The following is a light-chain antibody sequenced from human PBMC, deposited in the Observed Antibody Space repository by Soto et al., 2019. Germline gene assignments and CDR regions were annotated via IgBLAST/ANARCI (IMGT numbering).Light chain of an antibody. J-gene: IGKJ3*01. CDR2: RAS. CDR3: HQFGSSPLDT. CDR1: QTISSSF. Sequence: EIVLTQSPGTLSLSPGERATLSCRASQTISSSFLAWYQQKPGQAPRLLIYRASRRAPGIPDRFSGSGSWTYFTLNISRLEAEDFAVYYCHQFGSSPLDTFGPGTKVEIK. V-gene: IGKV3-20*01.